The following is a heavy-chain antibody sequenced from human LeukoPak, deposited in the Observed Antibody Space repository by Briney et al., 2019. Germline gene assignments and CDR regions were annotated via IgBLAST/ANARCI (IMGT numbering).Heavy chain of an antibody. V-gene: IGHV3-30-3*01. CDR3: ARPLGPYSSGWYTPGSY. CDR1: GFTFSSYA. Sequence: GRFLRLSCAASGFTFSSYAMHWVRQAPGKGLEWVAVISYDGSNKYYADSVKDRFTISRDNSKNTLYLQMNSLRAEDTAVYYCARPLGPYSSGWYTPGSYWGQGTLVTVSS. CDR2: ISYDGSNK. D-gene: IGHD6-19*01. J-gene: IGHJ4*02.